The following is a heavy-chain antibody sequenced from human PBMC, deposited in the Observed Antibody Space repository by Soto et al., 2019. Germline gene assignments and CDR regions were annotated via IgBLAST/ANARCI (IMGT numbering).Heavy chain of an antibody. Sequence: SETLSLTCTVSDGSISSSSYYWGWIRQPPGKGLEWIGSIYYSGSTYYNPSLKSRVTISVDTSKNQFSLKLSSVTAADTAVYYCARLTYSSGWYYYYGMDVWGQGTTVTVSS. D-gene: IGHD6-19*01. V-gene: IGHV4-39*01. CDR1: DGSISSSSYY. CDR3: ARLTYSSGWYYYYGMDV. CDR2: IYYSGST. J-gene: IGHJ6*02.